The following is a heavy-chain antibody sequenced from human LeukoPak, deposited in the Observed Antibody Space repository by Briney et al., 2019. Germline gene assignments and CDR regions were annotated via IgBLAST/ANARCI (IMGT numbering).Heavy chain of an antibody. CDR2: IIPIFGTA. CDR1: GGTFSSYA. CDR3: ARARRLGYCSGGSCSYYFDY. Sequence: GASVKVSCKASGGTFSSYAISWVRQAPGQGLEWMGGIIPIFGTANYAQKFQGRVTMTRNTSISTAYMELSSLRSEDTAVYYCARARRLGYCSGGSCSYYFDYWGQGTLVTVSS. J-gene: IGHJ4*02. V-gene: IGHV1-69*05. D-gene: IGHD2-15*01.